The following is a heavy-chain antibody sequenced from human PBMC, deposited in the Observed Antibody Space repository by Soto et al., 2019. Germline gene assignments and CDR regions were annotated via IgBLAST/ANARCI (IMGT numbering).Heavy chain of an antibody. V-gene: IGHV4-59*08. Sequence: QVQLQESGPGLVKPSETLSLTCTVSGGSISSYYWSWIRQPPGKGLEWIGYIYYSGSTNYNPSLKSRVTISVDTSKNQFYLKLSSVTAADTAVYYCTRRAPAGDYLFDYWGQGALVTVSS. D-gene: IGHD3-16*01. CDR3: TRRAPAGDYLFDY. CDR2: IYYSGST. CDR1: GGSISSYY. J-gene: IGHJ4*02.